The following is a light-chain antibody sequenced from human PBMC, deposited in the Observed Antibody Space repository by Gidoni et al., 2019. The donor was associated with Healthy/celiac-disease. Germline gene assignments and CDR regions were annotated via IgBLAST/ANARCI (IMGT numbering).Light chain of an antibody. V-gene: IGKV1-33*01. CDR3: QQYDNLPLT. CDR1: QDISNY. CDR2: DAS. Sequence: DIQMTQSPSSLSASVGDRVTITCQASQDISNYLNWYQQKPGKAPKLLIYDASNLETGVPSRFSGSGCGTDFTFTSSSLQPEDIATYYCQQYDNLPLTFGGGTKVEIK. J-gene: IGKJ4*01.